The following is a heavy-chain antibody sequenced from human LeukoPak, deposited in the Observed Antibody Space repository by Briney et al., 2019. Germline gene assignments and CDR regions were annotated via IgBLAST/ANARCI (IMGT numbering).Heavy chain of an antibody. J-gene: IGHJ4*02. CDR2: IDGSGDTI. Sequence: GGSLRLSCVASGFTFSDYSMNWVRQAPGKGLEWVSYIDGSGDTIYYADSVKGRFTISRDNAKNSLDLQMNSLRDEDTAVYYGSRQFDCWGQGTLVTVSS. V-gene: IGHV3-48*02. CDR1: GFTFSDYS. CDR3: SRQFDC.